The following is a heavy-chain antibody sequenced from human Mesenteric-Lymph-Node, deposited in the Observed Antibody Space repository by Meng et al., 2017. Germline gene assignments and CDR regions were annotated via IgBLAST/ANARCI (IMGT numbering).Heavy chain of an antibody. CDR3: ARHYDY. Sequence: QGQLQQGGAGLLKPSETLSLTCAVSGGPIRGYYWSWIRQPPGKGLEWIGEINYGGNTNYIASLKSRLTISVDTSKNQISLTLSSVTAADTGVYYCARHYDYWGPGTLVTVSS. CDR1: GGPIRGYY. CDR2: INYGGNT. V-gene: IGHV4-34*01. J-gene: IGHJ4*02.